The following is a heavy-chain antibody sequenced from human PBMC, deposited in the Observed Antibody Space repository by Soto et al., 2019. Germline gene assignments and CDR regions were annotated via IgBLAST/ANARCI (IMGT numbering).Heavy chain of an antibody. Sequence: PSETLSLTCTVSGGSISGYYWSWLRQPPGKGLEWIGYIYYSGSTNYNPSLKSRVTISVDTSKNQFSLKLSSVTAADTAVYYCARDLGYNYYYYGMDVWGQGTTVTAP. CDR1: GGSISGYY. CDR2: IYYSGST. D-gene: IGHD5-12*01. CDR3: ARDLGYNYYYYGMDV. J-gene: IGHJ6*02. V-gene: IGHV4-59*01.